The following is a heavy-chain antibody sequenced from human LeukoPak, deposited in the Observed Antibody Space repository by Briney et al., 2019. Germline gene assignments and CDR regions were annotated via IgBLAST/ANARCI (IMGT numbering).Heavy chain of an antibody. CDR2: ISGSGGST. V-gene: IGHV3-23*01. CDR3: AKATMVRGVSRLVD. D-gene: IGHD3-10*01. Sequence: GGSLRLSCAASGFTFRSYAMSWVRQAPGKGLEWVSAISGSGGSTYYADSVKGRFTISRDNSKNTLYLQMNSLRAEDTAVYYCAKATMVRGVSRLVDWGQGTLVTVSS. J-gene: IGHJ4*02. CDR1: GFTFRSYA.